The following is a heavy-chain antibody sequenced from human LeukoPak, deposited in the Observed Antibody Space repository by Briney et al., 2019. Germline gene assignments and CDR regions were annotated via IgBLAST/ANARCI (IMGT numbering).Heavy chain of an antibody. D-gene: IGHD1-26*01. V-gene: IGHV3-74*01. CDR3: TRGGSYPFDY. CDR2: INGDGSST. CDR1: GFTFSSSW. J-gene: IGHJ4*02. Sequence: PGGSLRLSCAASGFTFSSSWMHWVRQAPGKGVVWVSRINGDGSSTSYADSVKGRFTISRDNAKNTLYLQMNSLGVEDTAIYYCTRGGSYPFDYWGQGTLVPVSS.